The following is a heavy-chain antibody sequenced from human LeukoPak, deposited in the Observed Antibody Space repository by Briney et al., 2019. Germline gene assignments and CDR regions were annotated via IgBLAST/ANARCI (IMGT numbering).Heavy chain of an antibody. CDR1: GLTSRSDA. D-gene: IGHD5-24*01. CDR2: ISGSGGST. CDR3: AKPREDGYNYPFVY. J-gene: IGHJ4*02. V-gene: IGHV3-23*01. Sequence: SLRLSCAASGLTSRSDAISSVREAPGKGLGWVSAISGSGGSTYYADSVKGRFTISRDNSKNTLYLQMNSLRAEDTAVYYCAKPREDGYNYPFVYWRQGTLVTVCS.